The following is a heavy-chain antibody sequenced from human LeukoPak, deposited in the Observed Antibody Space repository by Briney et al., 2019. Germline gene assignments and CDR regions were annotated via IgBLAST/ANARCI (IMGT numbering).Heavy chain of an antibody. D-gene: IGHD5-24*01. Sequence: GESLKISCKGSGYTFTNYWIAWVRQMPGRGLEWMGIIYPGDSDTRYSPSFQGQVTISVDKSISTAYLQWSSLKASDTAMYYCARTSGRDGGGFDYWGQGTLVTVSS. CDR3: ARTSGRDGGGFDY. J-gene: IGHJ4*02. CDR1: GYTFTNYW. V-gene: IGHV5-51*01. CDR2: IYPGDSDT.